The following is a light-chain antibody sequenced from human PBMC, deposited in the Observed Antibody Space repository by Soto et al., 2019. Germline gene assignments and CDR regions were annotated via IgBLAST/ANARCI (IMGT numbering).Light chain of an antibody. CDR1: QSLLHSNGYNY. V-gene: IGKV2-28*01. CDR2: LGS. CDR3: MQALQTPVT. Sequence: DIVMTQSPLSLPVTPGEPASISCRSSQSLLHSNGYNYLDWYLQKPGQSPHLLIYLGSNRASGVPDRFSGSGPGTDFTLKISRVEAEDVGVYYCMQALQTPVTFGQGTRLEIK. J-gene: IGKJ5*01.